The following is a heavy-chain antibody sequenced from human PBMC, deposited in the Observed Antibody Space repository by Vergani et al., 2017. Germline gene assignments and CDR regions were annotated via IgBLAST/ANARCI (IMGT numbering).Heavy chain of an antibody. Sequence: QLQLQESGPGLVKPSETLSLTCTVSGGSISSSSYYLGWIRQPPGKGLEWIGSIYYSGSTYYNPSLKSRVTISVDTSKNQFSLKLSSVTAVDTAVYYCALEVEYYYDSSGLDAFDIWGQGTMVTVSS. D-gene: IGHD3-22*01. J-gene: IGHJ3*02. V-gene: IGHV4-39*07. CDR3: ALEVEYYYDSSGLDAFDI. CDR2: IYYSGST. CDR1: GGSISSSSYY.